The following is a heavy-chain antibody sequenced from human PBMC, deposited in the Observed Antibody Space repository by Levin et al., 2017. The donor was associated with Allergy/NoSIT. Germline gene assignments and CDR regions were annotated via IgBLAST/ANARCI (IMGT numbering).Heavy chain of an antibody. CDR3: ARQGDSSGWSYDY. J-gene: IGHJ4*02. V-gene: IGHV5-51*01. D-gene: IGHD6-19*01. CDR1: GYSFTSYW. CDR2: INPGGSHT. Sequence: EASVKVSCGGSGYSFTSYWIGWVRQMPGKGLEWMGIINPGGSHTRYSPSFQGQVTISADKSINTAYLQWSSLKASDTAMYYCARQGDSSGWSYDYWGQGTLVTVSS.